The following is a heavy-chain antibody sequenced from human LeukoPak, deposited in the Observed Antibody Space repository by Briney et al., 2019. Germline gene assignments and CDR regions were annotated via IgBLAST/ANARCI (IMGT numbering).Heavy chain of an antibody. CDR3: ARGLDIVVVVAATGQAFDI. D-gene: IGHD2-15*01. CDR2: IYYRGST. V-gene: IGHV4-61*01. Sequence: PSETLSLTCTVSGGSVSSDSYYWSWIRQPPGKGLEWIGNIYYRGSTNYNPSLKSRVTISIDTSKNQFSLKLSSVTAADTAVYYCARGLDIVVVVAATGQAFDIWGQGTMVTVSS. CDR1: GGSVSSDSYY. J-gene: IGHJ3*02.